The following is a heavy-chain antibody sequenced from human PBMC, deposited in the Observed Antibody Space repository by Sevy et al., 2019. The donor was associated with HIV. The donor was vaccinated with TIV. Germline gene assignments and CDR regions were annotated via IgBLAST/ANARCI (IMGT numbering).Heavy chain of an antibody. CDR3: AGDWYSSVSSDFGWFAP. CDR2: IEKDGSKT. J-gene: IGHJ5*02. D-gene: IGHD6-19*01. CDR1: GFFFSNFW. V-gene: IGHV3-74*01. Sequence: GGSLRLSCEASGFFFSNFWMHWVRQTPGKGLEWVSRIEKDGSKTIYADSVGGRFMASRDNSKKTVSWQMNSLRVEDSAIYYCAGDWYSSVSSDFGWFAPWGQGTLVTVSS.